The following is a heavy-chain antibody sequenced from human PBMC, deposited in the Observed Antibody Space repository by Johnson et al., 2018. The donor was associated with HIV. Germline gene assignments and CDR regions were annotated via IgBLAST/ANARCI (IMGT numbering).Heavy chain of an antibody. CDR1: GFTFSSYG. CDR3: ARDSSRYYDSRGAFDI. CDR2: ISYDGSNK. V-gene: IGHV3-30*03. J-gene: IGHJ3*02. Sequence: QVQLMESGGGVVQPGRSLRLSCSASGFTFSSYGMHWVRQAPGKGLEWVAVISYDGSNKYYADSVKGRFTISRDNAKNSLYLQVNSLRAEDTAVYYCARDSSRYYDSRGAFDIWGQGTMVTVSS. D-gene: IGHD3-22*01.